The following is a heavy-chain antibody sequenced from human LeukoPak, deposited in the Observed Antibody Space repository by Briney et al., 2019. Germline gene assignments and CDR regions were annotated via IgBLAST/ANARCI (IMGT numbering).Heavy chain of an antibody. D-gene: IGHD5/OR15-5a*01. V-gene: IGHV3-23*01. J-gene: IGHJ4*02. CDR3: ARVSLNSVADFDY. CDR2: MSGRGNST. Sequence: GGSLRLSCAVSGFTFRNYVLTWVRQAPGKGLEWLTSMSGRGNSTYYADSVKGRFTISRDDPKDTLFLRTNSLRTEDTAVYYCARVSLNSVADFDYWGQGTLVTVSS. CDR1: GFTFRNYV.